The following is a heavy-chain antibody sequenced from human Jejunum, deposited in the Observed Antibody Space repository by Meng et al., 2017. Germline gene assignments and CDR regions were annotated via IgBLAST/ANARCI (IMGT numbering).Heavy chain of an antibody. CDR2: LSGSGGAT. D-gene: IGHD1-1*01. J-gene: IGHJ3*01. CDR1: GFTFSGYG. CDR3: AKGYHNSGPYSIDV. V-gene: IGHV3-23*01. Sequence: GESLKISCAASGFTFSGYGMSCVRQAPGKGLECPSSLSGSGGATFYAQSVSGRFTISRDNSKNTLCLQMNSLRAEDTAVYYCAKGYHNSGPYSIDVWGQGTMVTVSS.